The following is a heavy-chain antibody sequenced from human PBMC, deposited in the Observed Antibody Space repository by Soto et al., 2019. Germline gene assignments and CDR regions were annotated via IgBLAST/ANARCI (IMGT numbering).Heavy chain of an antibody. Sequence: GGSLRLSCAASGFTFSSYGMHWVRQAPGKGLEWVAVISYDGSNKYYADSVKGRFTISRDNSKNTLYLQMNSLRAEDTAVYYCGKDLEFGGWYSYYYGMDVWGQGTTVTVSS. CDR1: GFTFSSYG. CDR2: ISYDGSNK. D-gene: IGHD6-19*01. CDR3: GKDLEFGGWYSYYYGMDV. V-gene: IGHV3-30*18. J-gene: IGHJ6*02.